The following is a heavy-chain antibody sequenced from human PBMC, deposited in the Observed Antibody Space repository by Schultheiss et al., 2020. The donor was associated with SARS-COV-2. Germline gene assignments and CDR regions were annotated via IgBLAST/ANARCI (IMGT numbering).Heavy chain of an antibody. V-gene: IGHV3-11*04. CDR1: GFTFSDYY. CDR3: VRDRSWWTPYNCFDL. Sequence: GGSLRLSCAASGFTFSDYYMSWIRQAPGKGLEWVSAISGSGGSTYYADSMQGRFTVSRDNANNSLYLQMHSLRAEDTAVYYCVRDRSWWTPYNCFDLWGRGTLVTVSS. J-gene: IGHJ5*02. D-gene: IGHD2-15*01. CDR2: ISGSGGST.